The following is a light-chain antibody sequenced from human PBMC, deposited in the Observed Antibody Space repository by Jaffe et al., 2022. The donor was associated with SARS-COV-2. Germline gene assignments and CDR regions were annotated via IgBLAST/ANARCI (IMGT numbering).Light chain of an antibody. CDR3: QQYTNSWT. V-gene: IGKV3-15*01. CDR1: QSLSSN. J-gene: IGKJ1*01. Sequence: EIVMTQSPATLSVSPGERATLSCRASQSLSSNLAWYQQKPGQAPRLLIYGASTRATGIPARFSGGGSGTEFTLTISSLQSEDFAVYYCQQYTNSWTFGQGTKVEIK. CDR2: GAS.